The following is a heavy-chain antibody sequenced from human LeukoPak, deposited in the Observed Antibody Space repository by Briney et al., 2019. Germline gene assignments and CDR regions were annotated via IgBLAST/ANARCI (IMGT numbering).Heavy chain of an antibody. CDR2: ISWDGGST. Sequence: SGGSLSLSCAASGFTFDDYAMHWVRQAPGKGLEWVSLISWDGGSTYYADSVKGRFTISRDNSKNSLYLQMNSLRAEDTALYYCAKDSFPKITIFGVVTPDYYYYMDVWGKGTTVTVSS. D-gene: IGHD3-3*01. CDR1: GFTFDDYA. J-gene: IGHJ6*03. V-gene: IGHV3-43D*03. CDR3: AKDSFPKITIFGVVTPDYYYYMDV.